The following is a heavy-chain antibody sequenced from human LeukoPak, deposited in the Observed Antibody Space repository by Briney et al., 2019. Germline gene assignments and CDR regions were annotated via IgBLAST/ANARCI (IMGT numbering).Heavy chain of an antibody. J-gene: IGHJ3*02. D-gene: IGHD3-22*01. V-gene: IGHV3-7*01. CDR1: GFTFSSYW. CDR3: ARRGYDSSGYYLFHDAFDI. CDR2: IRQDGSEK. Sequence: GGSLRLSCAASGFTFSSYWMSWVRQAPGKGLEWVANIRQDGSEKYYVGSVKGRFTISRDNAKNSLYLQMNSLRAEDTAVYYCARRGYDSSGYYLFHDAFDIWGQGTMVTVSS.